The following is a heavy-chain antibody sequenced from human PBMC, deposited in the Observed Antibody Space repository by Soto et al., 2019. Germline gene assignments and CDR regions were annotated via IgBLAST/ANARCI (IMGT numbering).Heavy chain of an antibody. CDR3: ARYKIGTTVTTSRLPDYYYYYGMDV. Sequence: PSETLSLTCTVSGGSIGSGDYYWSWIRQPPRKGREWIGYIYYSGSTYYNPSLKSRVTIPVDTSNNQFSLKLSSVTAADTAVYYCARYKIGTTVTTSRLPDYYYYYGMDVWGQGTTVTVSS. CDR1: GGSIGSGDYY. D-gene: IGHD4-4*01. V-gene: IGHV4-30-4*08. CDR2: IYYSGST. J-gene: IGHJ6*02.